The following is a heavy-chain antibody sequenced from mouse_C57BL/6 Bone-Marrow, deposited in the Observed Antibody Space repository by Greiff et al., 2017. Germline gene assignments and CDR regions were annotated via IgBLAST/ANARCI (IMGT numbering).Heavy chain of an antibody. CDR1: GYTFTSYW. CDR2: IDPSDSYT. CDR3: ARLDAYLPFYAMDY. V-gene: IGHV1-69*01. J-gene: IGHJ4*01. Sequence: VQLQQPGAELVMPGASVKLSCKASGYTFTSYWMHWVKQRPGQGLEWIGEIDPSDSYTNYNQKFKGKSTLTVDKSSSKAYMQLSSLTSEDSAVYYCARLDAYLPFYAMDYWGQGTSVTVSS. D-gene: IGHD2-1*01.